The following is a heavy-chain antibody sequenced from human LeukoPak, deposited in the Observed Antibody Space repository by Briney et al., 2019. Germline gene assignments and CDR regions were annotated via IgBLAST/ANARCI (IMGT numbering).Heavy chain of an antibody. V-gene: IGHV3-48*03. CDR1: GFTFSSYE. D-gene: IGHD1-26*01. Sequence: PGGSLRLSCAASGFTFSSYEMNWVRQAPGKGLEWVSYISSSGSTIYYADSVKGRFTISRDNAKNSLYLQMNSLRAEDTAVYYCARPLVGATTHVAGYWGQGTLVTVSS. CDR3: ARPLVGATTHVAGY. J-gene: IGHJ4*02. CDR2: ISSSGSTI.